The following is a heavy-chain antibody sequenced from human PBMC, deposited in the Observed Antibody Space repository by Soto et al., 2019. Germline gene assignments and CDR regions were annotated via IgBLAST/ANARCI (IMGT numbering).Heavy chain of an antibody. J-gene: IGHJ6*03. CDR1: GFTFSNAW. D-gene: IGHD3-10*01. Sequence: GGSLRLSCAASGFTFSNAWMNWVHQAPGKGLEWVGRIKSKTDGGTTDYAAPVKGRFTISRDDSKNTLYLQTNSLKTEDTAMYYCARDGTPGSYLYYYMDVWGKGTTVTVSS. CDR2: IKSKTDGGTT. CDR3: ARDGTPGSYLYYYMDV. V-gene: IGHV3-15*07.